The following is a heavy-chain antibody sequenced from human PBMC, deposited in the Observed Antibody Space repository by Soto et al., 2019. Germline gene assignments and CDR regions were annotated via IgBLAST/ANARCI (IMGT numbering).Heavy chain of an antibody. CDR2: INAGNGNT. CDR1: GYTFTSYA. J-gene: IGHJ4*02. Sequence: ASVKVSCKASGYTFTSYAMHWVRQAPGQRLEWMGWINAGNGNTKYSQKFQGRVTITRDTSASTAYMELSSLRSEDTAVYYCAVYRSVGGCFITSRCDSWGQGTLVTVSS. V-gene: IGHV1-3*01. D-gene: IGHD3-3*01. CDR3: AVYRSVGGCFITSRCDS.